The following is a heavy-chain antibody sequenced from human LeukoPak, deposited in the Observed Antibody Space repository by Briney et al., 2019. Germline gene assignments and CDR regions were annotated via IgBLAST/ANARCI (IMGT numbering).Heavy chain of an antibody. D-gene: IGHD2-21*02. Sequence: GASVKVSCKASGNTFTGYYMHWVRQAPGQGLEWMGIINPSGGSTSYAQKFQGRVTMTRDTSTSTVYVELSSLRSEDTAVYYCARDRKVVTEDAFDIWGQGTMVTVSS. J-gene: IGHJ3*02. CDR2: INPSGGST. CDR3: ARDRKVVTEDAFDI. V-gene: IGHV1-46*01. CDR1: GNTFTGYY.